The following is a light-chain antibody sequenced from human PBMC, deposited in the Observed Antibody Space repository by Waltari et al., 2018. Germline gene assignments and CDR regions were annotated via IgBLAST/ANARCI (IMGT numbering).Light chain of an antibody. J-gene: IGKJ4*01. CDR1: QSVRSF. CDR2: DAS. Sequence: EIVLTQSPATLSLSPGERATLSCRASQSVRSFLAWYQQKPGQAPRLLIHDASNRATGIPVRFSGSGSGTDFTLTISSLEPEGFAVYYCQQRINWPLTFGGGTKVEIK. CDR3: QQRINWPLT. V-gene: IGKV3-11*01.